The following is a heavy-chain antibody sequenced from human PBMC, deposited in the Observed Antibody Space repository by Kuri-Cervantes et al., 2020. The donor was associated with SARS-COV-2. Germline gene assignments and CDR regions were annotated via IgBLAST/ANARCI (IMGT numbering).Heavy chain of an antibody. D-gene: IGHD1-26*01. CDR1: VYTLTEFF. J-gene: IGHJ5*02. V-gene: IGHV1-24*01. Sequence: ASVKVSCKDSVYTLTEFFMHWVRQAPGKGLEWMGGFDPEDGETIYAQKFQGRVTITEYTSTDTAYMELSSLRSDDTAVYYCATSPPIVGASNWFDPWGQGALVTVSS. CDR3: ATSPPIVGASNWFDP. CDR2: FDPEDGET.